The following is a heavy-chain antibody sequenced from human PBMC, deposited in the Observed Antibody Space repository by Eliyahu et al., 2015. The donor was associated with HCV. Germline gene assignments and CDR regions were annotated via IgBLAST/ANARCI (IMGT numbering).Heavy chain of an antibody. CDR3: AREVVGATVFYWYFDL. J-gene: IGHJ2*01. V-gene: IGHV4-61*02. D-gene: IGHD1-26*01. CDR1: GGSISSGSYY. Sequence: QVQLQESGPGLVKPSQTLSLTCTVSGGSISSGSYYWSWXRQXAGXGLEWIGRIYTSGSTNYNPSXKRRVTISVDTSKNQFSLKLSSVTAADTAVYYCAREVVGATVFYWYFDLWGRGTLVTVSS. CDR2: IYTSGST.